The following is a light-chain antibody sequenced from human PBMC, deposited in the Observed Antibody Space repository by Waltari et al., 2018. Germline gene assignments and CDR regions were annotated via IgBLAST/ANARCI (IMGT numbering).Light chain of an antibody. V-gene: IGKV1-12*01. CDR1: QDISSA. CDR2: GVS. J-gene: IGKJ1*01. Sequence: EIQMTQSPSSVSASVGDRVTITCRATQDISSALAWYQQKRGQAPNLLIYGVSTLQSGAPSRFSGSGSGTEFTLTISNLQPEDLATYFCQQGSTFPPTFGQGTKVEIK. CDR3: QQGSTFPPT.